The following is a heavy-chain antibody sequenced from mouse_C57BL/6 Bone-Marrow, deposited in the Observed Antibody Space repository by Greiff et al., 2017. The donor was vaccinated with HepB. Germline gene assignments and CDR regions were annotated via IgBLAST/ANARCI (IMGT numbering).Heavy chain of an antibody. Sequence: QVHVKQSGAELVRPGTSVKMSCKASGYTFTNYWIGWAKQRPGHGLEWIGDIYPGGGYTNYNEKFKGKATLTADKSSSTAYMQFSSLTSEDSAIYYCARRGNWDEGYFDVWGTGTTVTVSS. CDR1: GYTFTNYW. J-gene: IGHJ1*03. CDR3: ARRGNWDEGYFDV. D-gene: IGHD4-1*01. V-gene: IGHV1-63*01. CDR2: IYPGGGYT.